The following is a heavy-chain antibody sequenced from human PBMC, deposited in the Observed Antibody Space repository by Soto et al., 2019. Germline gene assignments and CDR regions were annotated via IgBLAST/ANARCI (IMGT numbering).Heavy chain of an antibody. CDR1: RDTFSNYA. V-gene: IGHV1-69*13. CDR2: IIPTFGSP. Sequence: GASVKVSCKASRDTFSNYAITWVRQAPGQGLEWMGGIIPTFGSPKYAQNFRGRLTITADDSTYTAYMELTSLTSDDTAVYYCAREVVQKYNWFDPWGQGTLVTVSS. CDR3: AREVVQKYNWFDP. J-gene: IGHJ5*02. D-gene: IGHD2-21*01.